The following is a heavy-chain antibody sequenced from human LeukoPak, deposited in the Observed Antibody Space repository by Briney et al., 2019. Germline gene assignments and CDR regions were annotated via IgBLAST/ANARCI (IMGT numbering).Heavy chain of an antibody. J-gene: IGHJ4*02. V-gene: IGHV4-31*03. CDR2: IYYSGSA. D-gene: IGHD3-10*01. CDR1: GGAIGSDGYY. Sequence: SETRSLTCRVSGGAIGSDGYYSNWIRQHPGKGLEWIGYIYYSGSASYNPSLKSRVTISVDTSKNQFSLRLSSVTAADTAVYYCARGSYYGFSGDSWGQGSLVTVSS. CDR3: ARGSYYGFSGDS.